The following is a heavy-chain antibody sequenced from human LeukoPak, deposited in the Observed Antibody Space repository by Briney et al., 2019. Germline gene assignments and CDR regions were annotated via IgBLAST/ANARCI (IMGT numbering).Heavy chain of an antibody. CDR2: ISGSSGST. CDR3: AKPSDDFWSGFDY. D-gene: IGHD3-3*01. J-gene: IGHJ4*02. Sequence: GGSLRLSCAASGFTFSSYAMSWVRQAPGKGLEWVSAISGSSGSTYYADSVKGRFTISRDNSKNTLYLQMNSLRAEDTAVYYCAKPSDDFWSGFDYWGQGTLVTVSS. V-gene: IGHV3-23*01. CDR1: GFTFSSYA.